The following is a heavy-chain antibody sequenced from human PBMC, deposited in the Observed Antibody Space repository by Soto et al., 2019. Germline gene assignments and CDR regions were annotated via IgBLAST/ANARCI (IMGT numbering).Heavy chain of an antibody. CDR1: GFTFSNAW. CDR3: PPPPYYYDSSGYYYYYGMDV. Sequence: GGSLRLSCAASGFTFSNAWMSWVRQAPGKGLEWVGRIKSKTDGGTTDYAAPVKGRLTISRDDSKNTLYLQMNSLKTENPALYSCPPPPYYYDSSGYYYYYGMDVWGQGTTVTVSS. J-gene: IGHJ6*02. D-gene: IGHD3-22*01. V-gene: IGHV3-15*01. CDR2: IKSKTDGGTT.